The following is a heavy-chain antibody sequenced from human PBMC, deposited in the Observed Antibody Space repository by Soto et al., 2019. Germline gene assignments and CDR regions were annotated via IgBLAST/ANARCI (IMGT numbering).Heavy chain of an antibody. D-gene: IGHD3-22*01. Sequence: QVQLQESGPGLVKPSGTLSLTCAVSGGSISSSNWWSWVRQPPAKGLAGIGGIYHSGSTNYNASLMSRVTISVDKAKNELSLERSSVTAADTAVYYCARGKIVVVINYYYYGMDVWGQGTTVTVSS. CDR1: GGSISSSNW. CDR3: ARGKIVVVINYYYYGMDV. CDR2: IYHSGST. J-gene: IGHJ6*02. V-gene: IGHV4-4*02.